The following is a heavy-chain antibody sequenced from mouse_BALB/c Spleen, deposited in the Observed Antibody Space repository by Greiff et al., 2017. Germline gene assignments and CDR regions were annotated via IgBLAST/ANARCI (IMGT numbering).Heavy chain of an antibody. CDR2: ISDGGSYT. V-gene: IGHV5-4*02. D-gene: IGHD1-1*01. CDR1: GFTFSDYY. J-gene: IGHJ3*01. Sequence: EVMLVESGGGLVKPGGSLKLSCAASGFTFSDYYMYWVRQTPEKRLEWVATISDGGSYTYYPDSVKGRFTISRDNAKNNLYLQMSSLKSEDTAMYYCARDDYYGSSLAWFAYWGQGTLVTVSA. CDR3: ARDDYYGSSLAWFAY.